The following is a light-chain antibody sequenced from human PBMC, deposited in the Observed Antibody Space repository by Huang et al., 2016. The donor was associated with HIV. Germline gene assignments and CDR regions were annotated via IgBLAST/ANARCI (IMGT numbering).Light chain of an antibody. V-gene: IGKV3-20*01. J-gene: IGKJ4*01. CDR3: QQYGSSLPLT. CDR2: GAS. CDR1: QSVSSTY. Sequence: EIVLTQSPGTLSSSPGERATLSCRASQSVSSTYLAWYQQKPGQAPRLLIYGASRRATAIPDRFSGSGSGTDFTLTISRLEPEDFAVYYCQQYGSSLPLTFGGGTKVEIK.